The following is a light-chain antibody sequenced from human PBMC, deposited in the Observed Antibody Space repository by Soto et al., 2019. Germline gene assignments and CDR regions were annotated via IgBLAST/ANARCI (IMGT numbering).Light chain of an antibody. CDR1: QNISRS. J-gene: IGKJ1*01. CDR3: NQYKGWSVM. V-gene: IGKV3-15*01. Sequence: EIVMTQSPVTLSVSPGERATLSCRASQNISRSLAWYQQKPGQGPSLLIYGTSTRAGGVPARFSGGGSGTEFTLTIISLQDEDFAVYYCNQYKGWSVMFRQGTKVDIK. CDR2: GTS.